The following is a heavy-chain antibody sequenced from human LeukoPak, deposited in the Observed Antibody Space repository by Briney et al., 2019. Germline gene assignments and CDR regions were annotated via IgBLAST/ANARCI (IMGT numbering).Heavy chain of an antibody. D-gene: IGHD4-11*01. J-gene: IGHJ4*02. V-gene: IGHV4-59*12. CDR2: IYYSGST. Sequence: PSETLSLTCTVSGGSISSYYWSWIRQPPGKGLEWIGYIYYSGSTNYNPSLKSRVTISVDTSKNQFSLKLSSVTAADTAVYYCARDLGTEYSNYDHYFGYWGQGTLVTVSS. CDR3: ARDLGTEYSNYDHYFGY. CDR1: GGSISSYY.